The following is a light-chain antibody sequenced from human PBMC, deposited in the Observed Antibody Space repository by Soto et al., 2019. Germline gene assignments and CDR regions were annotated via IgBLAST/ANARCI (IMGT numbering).Light chain of an antibody. V-gene: IGKV1-5*03. CDR2: KAS. J-gene: IGKJ1*01. Sequence: IQMTHSSSTMVAPVGDGVNITIMASQTISSWLAWYQQKPGKAPKLLIYKASSLQSGVPSRFSGSGSGTEFTLTISSLQPDDLATYYCQQYNSYSWTFGQGTKVDIK. CDR1: QTISSW. CDR3: QQYNSYSWT.